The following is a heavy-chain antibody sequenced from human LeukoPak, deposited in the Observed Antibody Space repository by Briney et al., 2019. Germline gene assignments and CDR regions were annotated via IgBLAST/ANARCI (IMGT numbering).Heavy chain of an antibody. V-gene: IGHV1-69*04. CDR2: IIPILGIA. CDR1: GGTFSSYA. J-gene: IGHJ4*02. CDR3: ARDMDGSGFDY. D-gene: IGHD3-3*01. Sequence: GASVKVSCKASGGTFSSYAISWVRQAPGQGLEWMGRIIPILGIANYAQKFQGRVTITADKSTSTAYMELSSLRSEDTAVYYCARDMDGSGFDYWGQGTLVTVSS.